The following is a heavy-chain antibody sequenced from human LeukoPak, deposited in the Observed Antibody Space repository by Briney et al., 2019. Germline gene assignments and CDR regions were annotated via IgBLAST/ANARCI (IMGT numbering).Heavy chain of an antibody. CDR2: INSSSSYI. D-gene: IGHD1-26*01. Sequence: GGSLRLSCAASGFSFSSYSMNWVRQAPGKGLEWVSSINSSSSYIYYADSVKGRFTIPRDNAKNTLYLQMNSLRAEDTAVYYCARDLDSGSYVYYFDYWGQGTLVTVSS. CDR3: ARDLDSGSYVYYFDY. J-gene: IGHJ4*02. CDR1: GFSFSSYS. V-gene: IGHV3-21*01.